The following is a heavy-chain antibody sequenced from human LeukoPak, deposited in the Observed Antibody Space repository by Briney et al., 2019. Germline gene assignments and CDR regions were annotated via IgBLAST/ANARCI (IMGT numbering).Heavy chain of an antibody. CDR1: GYTFNNYD. J-gene: IGHJ3*02. V-gene: IGHV1-8*03. CDR3: ARPMTYYYDSSGYYYGAFDI. D-gene: IGHD3-22*01. CDR2: MNPNSGNT. Sequence: GASVKVSCKASGYTFNNYDIYWVRQATGQGLQWMERMNPNSGNTGYGQKFQGRVTITADKSTSTAYMELSSLRSEDTAVYYCARPMTYYYDSSGYYYGAFDIWGQGTMVTVSS.